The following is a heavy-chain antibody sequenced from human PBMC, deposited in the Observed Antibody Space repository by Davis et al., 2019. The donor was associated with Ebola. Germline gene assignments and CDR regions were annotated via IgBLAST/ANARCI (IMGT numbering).Heavy chain of an antibody. Sequence: MLSETLSLTCTVSGGSISSYYWSWIRQPPGKGLEWIGNLYHGGGTNYSPSLKSRLTISVDTSKNQFSLELISVTAADTAVYYCARSLYPGYDGELWWFAPWGQGTLVTVSS. CDR1: GGSISSYY. J-gene: IGHJ5*02. V-gene: IGHV4-59*08. CDR3: ARSLYPGYDGELWWFAP. CDR2: LYHGGGT. D-gene: IGHD3-16*01.